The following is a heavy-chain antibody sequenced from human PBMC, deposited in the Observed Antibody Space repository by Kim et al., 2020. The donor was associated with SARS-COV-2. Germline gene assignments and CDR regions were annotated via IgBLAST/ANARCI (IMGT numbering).Heavy chain of an antibody. V-gene: IGHV2-5*01. CDR3: AHDSPGLYGFDV. D-gene: IGHD2-8*01. J-gene: IGHJ6*02. CDR2: IYGNDEK. Sequence: SGPTLVNPTQTLTLTCSFSGFSLTPDRLVGVTWVRQPPGKALEWLALIYGNDEKRYTPSLKSRLTIAKDTTENRVVLTLTNVDPVDTGTYYCAHDSPGLYGFDVGGQGTTVTGSS. CDR1: GFSLTPDRLVG.